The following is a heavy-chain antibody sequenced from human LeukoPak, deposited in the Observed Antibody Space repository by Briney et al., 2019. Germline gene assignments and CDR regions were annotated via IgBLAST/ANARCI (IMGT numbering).Heavy chain of an antibody. CDR3: ARAGRFGVFLDYYGMDV. CDR1: GFTFSSYW. D-gene: IGHD3-10*01. V-gene: IGHV3-7*03. CDR2: IKQDGSEK. J-gene: IGHJ6*04. Sequence: GGSLRLSCAASGFTFSSYWMNWVRQAPGKGLEWVANIKQDGSEKYYVDSVKGRFTISRDNAKNLLYLQMNSLRAEDTAVYYCARAGRFGVFLDYYGMDVWGKGTTVTVSS.